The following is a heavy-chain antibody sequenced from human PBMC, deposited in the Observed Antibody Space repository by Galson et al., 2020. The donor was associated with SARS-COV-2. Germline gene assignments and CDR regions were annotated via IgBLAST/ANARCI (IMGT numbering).Heavy chain of an antibody. D-gene: IGHD3-22*01. Sequence: SGPTLVKPTQTLTLTCTFSGFSLSTSGMRVSWIRQPPGKALEWLARIDWDDDKFYSTSLKTRLTISKDTSKNQVVLTMTNMDPVDTATYYCARMLAYYDSSGYFRYYFDYWGQGTLVIVSS. V-gene: IGHV2-70*04. CDR1: GFSLSTSGMR. CDR2: IDWDDDK. CDR3: ARMLAYYDSSGYFRYYFDY. J-gene: IGHJ4*02.